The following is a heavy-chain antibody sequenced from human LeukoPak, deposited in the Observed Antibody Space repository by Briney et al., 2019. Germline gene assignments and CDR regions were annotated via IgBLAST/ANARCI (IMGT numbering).Heavy chain of an antibody. CDR2: INHSGST. CDR3: ARMHASEVSIFGYYYYYGMDV. V-gene: IGHV4-34*01. Sequence: SETLSLTCAVYGGSFSGYYWSWIRQPPGKGLEWIGEINHSGSTNYNPSLKSRVTISVDTSKNQFSLKLSSVTAADTAVYYCARMHASEVSIFGYYYYYGMDVWGQGTTVTVSS. J-gene: IGHJ6*02. CDR1: GGSFSGYY. D-gene: IGHD3-3*01.